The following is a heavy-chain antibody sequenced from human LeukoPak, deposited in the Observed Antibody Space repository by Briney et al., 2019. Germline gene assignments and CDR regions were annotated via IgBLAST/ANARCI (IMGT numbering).Heavy chain of an antibody. D-gene: IGHD3-10*01. V-gene: IGHV1-2*02. J-gene: IGHJ4*02. CDR2: INPNSGGT. Sequence: GASVTVSCKASGYTFTGYYMHWVRQAPGQGLEWMGWINPNSGGTNYAQKFQGRVTMTRDTSISTAYMELSRLRSDDTAVYYCASLWFGELPYFDYWGQGTLVTVSS. CDR3: ASLWFGELPYFDY. CDR1: GYTFTGYY.